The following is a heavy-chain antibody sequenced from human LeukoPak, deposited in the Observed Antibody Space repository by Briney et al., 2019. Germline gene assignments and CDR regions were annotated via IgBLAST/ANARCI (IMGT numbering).Heavy chain of an antibody. J-gene: IGHJ5*02. CDR3: ARDYGDYGWFDP. D-gene: IGHD4-17*01. V-gene: IGHV4-34*01. CDR2: INHSGST. Sequence: SETLSLTCAVYGGSFSGYYWCWIRQPPGKGLEWIGEINHSGSTNYNPSLKSRVTISVDTSKNQFSLKLSSVTAADTAVYYCARDYGDYGWFDPWGQGTLVTVSS. CDR1: GGSFSGYY.